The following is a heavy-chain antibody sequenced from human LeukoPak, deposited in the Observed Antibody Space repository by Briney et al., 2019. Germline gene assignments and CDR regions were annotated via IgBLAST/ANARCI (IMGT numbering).Heavy chain of an antibody. Sequence: PSETLSLTCTVSSGPISSSSYYWGWIRQPPGEGLEWIGTIYYSGTTYYNPSLKSRVTLSIDTSKNQFSLKLSSVTAADTAVYYCARTVGRATIFIYDYWGQGTLVTVSS. CDR1: SGPISSSSYY. V-gene: IGHV4-39*07. CDR2: IYYSGTT. CDR3: ARTVGRATIFIYDY. J-gene: IGHJ4*02. D-gene: IGHD3-3*01.